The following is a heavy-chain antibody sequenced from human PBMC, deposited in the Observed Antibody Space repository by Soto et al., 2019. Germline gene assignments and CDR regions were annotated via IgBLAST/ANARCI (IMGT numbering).Heavy chain of an antibody. CDR2: IYHSGNT. CDR3: ARAGWAAPSHY. CDR1: GYSISSGFY. J-gene: IGHJ4*02. V-gene: IGHV4-38-2*02. Sequence: QVQLQESGPGLVKPSETLSLTCTVSGYSISSGFYWGWIRQPPGKGLEWIGSIYHSGNTYYNPLLKSRVAISADTSKNQFSLKLKSVTAADTAVYYCARAGWAAPSHYWGQGALVTVSS. D-gene: IGHD1-26*01.